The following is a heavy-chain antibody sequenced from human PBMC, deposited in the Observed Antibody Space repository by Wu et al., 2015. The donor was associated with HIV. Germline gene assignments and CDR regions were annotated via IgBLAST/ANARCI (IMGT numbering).Heavy chain of an antibody. D-gene: IGHD3-9*01. CDR2: ISAYNGNT. V-gene: IGHV1-18*01. CDR1: GYTFTSYG. J-gene: IGHJ6*02. Sequence: QVQLVQSGAEVKKPGASVKVSCKASGYTFTSYGISWVRQAPGQGLEWMGWISAYNGNTNYAQKLQGRVTMTTDTSTSTAYMELRSLRSDDTAVYYCASTNYDILTGSDYYYGMDVWGQGTTVTVSS. CDR3: ASTNYDILTGSDYYYGMDV.